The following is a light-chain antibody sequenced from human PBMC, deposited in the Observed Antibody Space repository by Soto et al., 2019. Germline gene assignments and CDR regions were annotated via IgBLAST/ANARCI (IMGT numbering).Light chain of an antibody. CDR1: QSVSSSY. CDR2: GAS. CDR3: QQYGSSPIT. V-gene: IGKV3-20*01. Sequence: EIVLTQSPGTLSLSPGERATLSCRASQSVSSSYLAWYQQKPGQAPRLLIHGASSRATGTPDRISGSGSGTDFTLTISRLEPEDFAVYYCQQYGSSPITFGQGTRLEI. J-gene: IGKJ5*01.